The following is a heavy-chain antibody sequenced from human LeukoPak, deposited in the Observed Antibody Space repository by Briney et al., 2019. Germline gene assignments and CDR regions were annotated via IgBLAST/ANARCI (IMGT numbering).Heavy chain of an antibody. CDR1: GGSFSGYY. J-gene: IGHJ5*02. Sequence: SETLSLTCAVYGGSFSGYYWSWIRQPPGKGLEWIGEINHSGSTNYNPSLKSRVTISVDTSKNQFSLKLSSVTAADTAVYYCARLKMQQLFGRDWFDPWGQGTLVPVSS. CDR2: INHSGST. V-gene: IGHV4-34*01. CDR3: ARLKMQQLFGRDWFDP. D-gene: IGHD6-13*01.